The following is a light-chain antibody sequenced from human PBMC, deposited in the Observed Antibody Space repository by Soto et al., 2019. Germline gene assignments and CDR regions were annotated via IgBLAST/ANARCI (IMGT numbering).Light chain of an antibody. CDR1: SSNIGSGFD. Sequence: QSVLTQPPSVSGAPGQRVTISCTGSSSNIGSGFDVHWYQQLPGTAPRLLIYANSNRPSGVPDRFSGSRSGSSASLAITGLQAEEEADYYCKSYESSRSVSNVFGTGTKVTVL. J-gene: IGLJ1*01. CDR3: KSYESSRSVSNV. CDR2: ANS. V-gene: IGLV1-40*01.